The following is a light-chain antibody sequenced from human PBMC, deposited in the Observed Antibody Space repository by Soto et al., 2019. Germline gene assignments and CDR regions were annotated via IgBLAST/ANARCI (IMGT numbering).Light chain of an antibody. CDR1: QHISTY. J-gene: IGKJ4*01. CDR2: GAS. Sequence: DIQMTQSPASVPASVGERVTSACRAGQHISTYLAWYQQKPGEAPKLLISGASSLGSGVPSRFRGSGSGTDFTLTISSLQPEDFATYYCQQANSCPFTFRGVPKVDI. CDR3: QQANSCPFT. V-gene: IGKV1-12*01.